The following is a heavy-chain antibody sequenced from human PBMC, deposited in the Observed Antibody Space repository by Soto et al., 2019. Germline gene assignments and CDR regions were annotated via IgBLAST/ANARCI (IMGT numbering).Heavy chain of an antibody. CDR2: ISGSGGST. V-gene: IGHV3-23*01. CDR1: GFTFSSYA. CDR3: AKDVVVVAATLFGSDY. D-gene: IGHD2-15*01. J-gene: IGHJ4*02. Sequence: GSLRLSCAASGFTFSSYAMSWVRQAPGKGLEWVSAISGSGGSTYYADSVKGRFTISRDNSKNTLYLQMNSLRAEDTAVYYCAKDVVVVAATLFGSDYWGQGTLVTVSS.